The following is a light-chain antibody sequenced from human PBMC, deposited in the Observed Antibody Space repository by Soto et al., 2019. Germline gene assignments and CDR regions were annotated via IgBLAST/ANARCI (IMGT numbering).Light chain of an antibody. CDR2: GAS. V-gene: IGKV3-20*01. CDR1: QSVSSSY. Sequence: EIVLTQSLGTLSLSPGETATLSCGASQSVSSSYLAWYQQRPGQAPRLLIYGASTRATGIPARFSGSGSGTDFTLTISRLEPEHFAVYYCQQHDNSPWMFGQGTKVDIK. J-gene: IGKJ1*01. CDR3: QQHDNSPWM.